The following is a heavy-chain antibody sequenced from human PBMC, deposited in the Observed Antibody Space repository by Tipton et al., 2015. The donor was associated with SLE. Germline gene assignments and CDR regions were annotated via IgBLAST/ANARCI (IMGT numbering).Heavy chain of an antibody. CDR2: IHHSGST. D-gene: IGHD4-17*01. J-gene: IGHJ4*02. Sequence: TLSLTCAVSGGSIRSSNWWSWVRQPPGKGLEWIGEIHHSGSTNSNPSLKSRVTISVDKSKNQFYLKLSSVTAADTAVYYCAKDYNHDNADYNWGQGTLVIVSS. CDR1: GGSIRSSNW. CDR3: AKDYNHDNADYN. V-gene: IGHV4-4*02.